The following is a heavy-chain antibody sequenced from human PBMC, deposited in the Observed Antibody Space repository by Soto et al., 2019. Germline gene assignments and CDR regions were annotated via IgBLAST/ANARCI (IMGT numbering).Heavy chain of an antibody. CDR2: INHSGTT. Sequence: PSETLSLTCTVSGGSISSGDYYWTWIRQPPGEGLEWIGEINHSGTTNFNPSLRSRLTISLDSSKKHFSLKLTSMTAADAAVYYCARPDRTLVTSYGLDVWGQVTTVTVSS. V-gene: IGHV4-61*03. CDR1: GGSISSGDYY. D-gene: IGHD2-21*02. J-gene: IGHJ6*02. CDR3: ARPDRTLVTSYGLDV.